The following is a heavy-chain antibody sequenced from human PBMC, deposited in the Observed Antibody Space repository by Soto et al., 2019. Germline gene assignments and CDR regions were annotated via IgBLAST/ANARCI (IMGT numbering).Heavy chain of an antibody. CDR1: GFTFSSYS. V-gene: IGHV3-48*02. D-gene: IGHD3-22*01. Sequence: ESGGGLVQPGGSLRLSCAASGFTFSSYSMNWVRQAPGKGLEWVSYISSSSSTIYYADSVKGRFTISRDNAKNSLYLQMNSLRDEDTAVYYCAREETYYYDSSGYYPGDYWGQGTLVTVSS. J-gene: IGHJ4*02. CDR2: ISSSSSTI. CDR3: AREETYYYDSSGYYPGDY.